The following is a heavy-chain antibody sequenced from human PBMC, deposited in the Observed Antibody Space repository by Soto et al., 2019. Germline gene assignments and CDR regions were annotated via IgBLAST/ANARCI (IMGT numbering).Heavy chain of an antibody. CDR3: AKDRWYFDL. D-gene: IGHD2-15*01. J-gene: IGHJ4*02. Sequence: GGPLRPSSKASGFFLTNCWIHRVPNVGGKGLSWVAGIDSSGHSTNYAESVKGRFTISRDNAKKRVSLQMNSLRGEDKGVCYCAKDRWYFDLWSQGSQVTFSS. CDR2: IDSSGHST. CDR1: GFFLTNCW. V-gene: IGHV3-74*01.